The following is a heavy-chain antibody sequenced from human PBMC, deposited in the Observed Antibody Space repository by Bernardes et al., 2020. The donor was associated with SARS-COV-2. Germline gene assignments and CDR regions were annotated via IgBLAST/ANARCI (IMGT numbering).Heavy chain of an antibody. Sequence: GGSLRLSCAASGFTFDDYAMHWVRQAPGKGLEWVSGISWNSGSIGYADSVKGRFTISRDNAKNSLYLQMNSPRAEDTALYYCAKDPTSAFRFRFFDLWGRCNLVTVSS. V-gene: IGHV3-9*01. D-gene: IGHD3-16*01. J-gene: IGHJ2*01. CDR2: ISWNSGSI. CDR3: AKDPTSAFRFRFFDL. CDR1: GFTFDDYA.